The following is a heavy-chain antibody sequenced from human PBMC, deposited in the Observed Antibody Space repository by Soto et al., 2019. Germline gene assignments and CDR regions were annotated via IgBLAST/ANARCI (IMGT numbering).Heavy chain of an antibody. V-gene: IGHV3-73*01. CDR2: IRSKANSYAT. CDR1: GCTLSGSA. CDR3: TRLFENYYDISGYFPRWYYCTHV. D-gene: IGHD3-22*01. Sequence: PGGARRLSCAASGCTLSGSAMHWVRQASGKGLEWVGRIRSKANSYATAYAASVKGRFTISRDDSKNTAYLQMNSLKTEDTAVYYCTRLFENYYDISGYFPRWYYCTHVWGPGLMVTVSS. J-gene: IGHJ6*02.